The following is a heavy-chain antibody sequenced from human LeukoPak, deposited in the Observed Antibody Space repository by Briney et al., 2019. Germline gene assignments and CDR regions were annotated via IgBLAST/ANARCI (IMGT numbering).Heavy chain of an antibody. D-gene: IGHD6-13*01. V-gene: IGHV4-59*08. CDR1: GGSISSYY. CDR3: ASTRGAAGYYYYTMDA. CDR2: IYYSGST. Sequence: SETLSLTCTVSGGSISSYYWSWIRQPPGKGLEWIGYIYYSGSTNYNPSLKSRVTISVDTTKNQFSLKLSSVTAADTAVYYCASTRGAAGYYYYTMDAWGKGTTLT. J-gene: IGHJ6*03.